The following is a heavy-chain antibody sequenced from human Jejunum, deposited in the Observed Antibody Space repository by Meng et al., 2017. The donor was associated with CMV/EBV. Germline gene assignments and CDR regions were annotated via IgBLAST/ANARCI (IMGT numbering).Heavy chain of an antibody. J-gene: IGHJ6*02. CDR1: YS. CDR2: IYHSGIT. CDR3: ARDCSTISCYMGGYYYYYGLDV. D-gene: IGHD2-2*01. V-gene: IGHV4-38-2*02. Sequence: YSWGGIRQPPGEGLEWLASIYHSGITYYNPSLKSRVTMSVDTSKNQFSLKLTSVTAADTAVYYCARDCSTISCYMGGYYYYYGLDVWGQGTTVTVSS.